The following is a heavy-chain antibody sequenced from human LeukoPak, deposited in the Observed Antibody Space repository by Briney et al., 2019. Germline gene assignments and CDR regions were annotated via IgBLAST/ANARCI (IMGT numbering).Heavy chain of an antibody. J-gene: IGHJ4*02. V-gene: IGHV3-23*01. CDR3: AKGLRYSGVDY. CDR2: ISGSGDSA. Sequence: QTEGSLRLSCAASGFTFSTYAMNWVRQAPGKGLEWVSSISGSGDSAYYADSVKGRFTISRDNSKNTLSLQINSLRAEDTALYYCAKGLRYSGVDYWGQGTLVTASS. CDR1: GFTFSTYA. D-gene: IGHD5-12*01.